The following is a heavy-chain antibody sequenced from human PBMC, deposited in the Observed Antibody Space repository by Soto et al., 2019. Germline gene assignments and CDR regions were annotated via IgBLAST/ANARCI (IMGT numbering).Heavy chain of an antibody. D-gene: IGHD3-3*01. V-gene: IGHV4-59*01. J-gene: IGHJ4*01. CDR1: GSSISSYY. CDR2: IYYSGST. Sequence: SETLSLTCTVSGSSISSYYWSWIRQPPGKGLEWIGYIYYSGSTNYNPSLKSRVTISVDTSKNQFSLKLSSVTAADTAVYYCARGDFWSGYYYFDYWGHGTLVTVSS. CDR3: ARGDFWSGYYYFDY.